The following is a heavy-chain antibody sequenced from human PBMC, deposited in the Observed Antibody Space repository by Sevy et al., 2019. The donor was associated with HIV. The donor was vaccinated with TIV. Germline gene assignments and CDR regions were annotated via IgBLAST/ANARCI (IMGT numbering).Heavy chain of an antibody. J-gene: IGHJ6*02. Sequence: GGSLRLSCAASGFTFSSYSMNWVRQAPGKGLEWVSYISSSSSTILNADSVKGRFTISRDNAKNSLFLQMNSLRAEDTAVYYCAIAGGDTAYAMDVWGQGTTVTVSS. CDR3: AIAGGDTAYAMDV. D-gene: IGHD2-21*01. CDR1: GFTFSSYS. CDR2: ISSSSSTI. V-gene: IGHV3-48*01.